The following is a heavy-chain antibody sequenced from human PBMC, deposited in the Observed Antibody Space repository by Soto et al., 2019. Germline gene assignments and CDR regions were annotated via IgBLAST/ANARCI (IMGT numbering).Heavy chain of an antibody. CDR1: AFSLSTSGVG. J-gene: IGHJ4*02. D-gene: IGHD2-21*01. V-gene: IGHV2-5*02. CDR2: IYWDDDK. Sequence: QITLKESGPTLVKPTQTLTLTCTFSAFSLSTSGVGVGWIRQPPGKALEWLTFIYWDDDKRYSPSLKNRLTITKDTSKNQVVLTMTNMDPVDTATYYCARLVAAGITYYFDSWGQGTLVTVSS. CDR3: ARLVAAGITYYFDS.